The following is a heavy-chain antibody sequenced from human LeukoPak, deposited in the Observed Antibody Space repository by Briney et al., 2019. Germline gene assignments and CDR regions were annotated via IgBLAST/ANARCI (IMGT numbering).Heavy chain of an antibody. D-gene: IGHD3-3*02. CDR1: GGSISSYY. CDR2: IYYSGST. J-gene: IGHJ3*02. Sequence: SETLSLTCTVSGGSISSYYWSWIRQPPGKGLEWIGYIYYSGSTNYNPSLKSRVTISVDTSKNQFSLKLGSVTAADTAVYYCARLARVAFDIWGQGTMVTVSS. V-gene: IGHV4-59*08. CDR3: ARLARVAFDI.